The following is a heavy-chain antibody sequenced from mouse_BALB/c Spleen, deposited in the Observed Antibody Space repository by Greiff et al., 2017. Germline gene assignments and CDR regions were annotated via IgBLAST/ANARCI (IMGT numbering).Heavy chain of an antibody. CDR2: ISYDGSN. D-gene: IGHD1-2*01. V-gene: IGHV3-6*02. CDR3: ARRDYGYEDY. CDR1: GYSITSGYY. Sequence: EVKLMESGPGLVKPSQSLSLTCSVTGYSITSGYYWNWIRQFPGNKLEWMGYISYDGSNNYNPSLKNRISITRDTSKNQFFLKLNSVTTEDTATYYCARRDYGYEDYWGQGTTLTVPS. J-gene: IGHJ2*01.